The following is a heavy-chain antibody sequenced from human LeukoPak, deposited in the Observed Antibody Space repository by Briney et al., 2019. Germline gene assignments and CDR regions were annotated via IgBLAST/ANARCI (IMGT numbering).Heavy chain of an antibody. V-gene: IGHV3-7*01. Sequence: GGFLRLSCAASGFTFSSYWMSWVRQAPGKGPEWVANIKQDGSEKYYVDSVKGRFSISRDNAKNSLYLQMNSLRAEDTAVYYCARDSGVLNIVVVPLFNYWGQGTLVTVSS. CDR3: ARDSGVLNIVVVPLFNY. D-gene: IGHD2-2*01. CDR2: IKQDGSEK. J-gene: IGHJ4*02. CDR1: GFTFSSYW.